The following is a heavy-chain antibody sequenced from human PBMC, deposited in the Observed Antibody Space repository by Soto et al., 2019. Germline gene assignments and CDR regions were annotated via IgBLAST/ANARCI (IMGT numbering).Heavy chain of an antibody. J-gene: IGHJ4*02. CDR3: ARFPSYYDSSGSLS. Sequence: EVQLVESGGGLVKPGGSLRLSCAASGFTFSSYSMNWVRQAPGKGLEWVSSISSSSSYIYYADSVKGRFTISRDNAKNSLYLQMNSLRAEDTAVYYCARFPSYYDSSGSLSWGQGTLVTVSS. D-gene: IGHD3-22*01. CDR1: GFTFSSYS. CDR2: ISSSSSYI. V-gene: IGHV3-21*01.